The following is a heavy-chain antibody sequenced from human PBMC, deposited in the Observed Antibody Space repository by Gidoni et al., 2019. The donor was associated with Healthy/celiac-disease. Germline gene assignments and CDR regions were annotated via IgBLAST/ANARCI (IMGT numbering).Heavy chain of an antibody. V-gene: IGHV3-48*01. CDR2: ISSSSSTI. J-gene: IGHJ6*02. CDR3: ARTGYGGNSTLSYYYYYGMDV. Sequence: EVQLVESGGGLVQPGGSLRLSCAASGFTFSSYSMNWVRQAPGKGLEWVSYISSSSSTIYYADSVKGRFTISRDNAKNSLYLQMNSLRAEDTAVYYCARTGYGGNSTLSYYYYYGMDVWGQGTTVTVSS. D-gene: IGHD4-17*01. CDR1: GFTFSSYS.